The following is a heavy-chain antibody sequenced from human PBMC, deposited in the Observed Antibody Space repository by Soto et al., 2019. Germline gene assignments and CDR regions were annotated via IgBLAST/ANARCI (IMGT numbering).Heavy chain of an antibody. CDR2: ISLGSRYP. Sequence: PGGSLRLSCAGSGFTFGDSYMSWIRQAPGKGLEWLSYISLGSRYPAYADSVKGRFTISKDNAKRSLYLQMMSLTAEDTAVYYCARDSGYSGYGFGAYYGMGVWGQGTTVTVSS. CDR1: GFTFGDSY. D-gene: IGHD5-12*01. J-gene: IGHJ6*02. V-gene: IGHV3-11*06. CDR3: ARDSGYSGYGFGAYYGMGV.